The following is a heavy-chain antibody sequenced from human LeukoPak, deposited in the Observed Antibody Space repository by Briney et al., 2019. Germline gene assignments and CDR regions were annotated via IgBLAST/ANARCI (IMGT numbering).Heavy chain of an antibody. CDR1: GFTFSTYA. D-gene: IGHD6-19*01. Sequence: GGSLGLSCAASGFTFSTYAVSWVRQAPGKGLEWVSGISVKYNRTYYADSVEGRFTISRDISKNTLYLQMNSLNAEDTAVCYCAKDLCTVPGACDKWGQGTLVTVSS. J-gene: IGHJ4*02. V-gene: IGHV3-23*01. CDR3: AKDLCTVPGACDK. CDR2: ISVKYNRT.